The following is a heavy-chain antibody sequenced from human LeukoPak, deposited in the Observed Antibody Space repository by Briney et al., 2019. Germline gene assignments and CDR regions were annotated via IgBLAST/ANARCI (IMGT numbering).Heavy chain of an antibody. V-gene: IGHV4-59*12. Sequence: SETLSLTCTVSGGSISSYYWSWIRQPPGKGLEWIGFIYYSGSTNYNPSLKSRVTISVDRSKNQFSLKLSSVTAADTAVYYCARDTLYYFDYWGQGTLVTVSS. CDR3: ARDTLYYFDY. CDR1: GGSISSYY. J-gene: IGHJ4*02. CDR2: IYYSGST.